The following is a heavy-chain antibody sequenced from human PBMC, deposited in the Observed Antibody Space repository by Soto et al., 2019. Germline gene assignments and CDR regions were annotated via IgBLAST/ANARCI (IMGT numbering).Heavy chain of an antibody. CDR3: ARHLETIFGALSWWFDP. J-gene: IGHJ5*02. CDR1: GGSISSSSYY. CDR2: IYYSGST. D-gene: IGHD3-3*01. Sequence: PSETLSLTCTVSGGSISSSSYYWGWIRQPPGKGLEWIGSIYYSGSTYYNPSLKSRVTISVDTSKNQFSLKLSSVTAADTAVYYCARHLETIFGALSWWFDPWGQGTLVTVSS. V-gene: IGHV4-39*01.